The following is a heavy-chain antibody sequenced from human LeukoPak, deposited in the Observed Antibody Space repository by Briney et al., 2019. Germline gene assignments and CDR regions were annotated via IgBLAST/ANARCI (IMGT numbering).Heavy chain of an antibody. J-gene: IGHJ4*02. CDR1: GFTFSSYA. D-gene: IGHD3-10*01. Sequence: PGGSLRLSCAASGFTFSSYAMSWVRQAPGKGLEWVSAISGSGGSTYYADSVKGRFTISRDNSKNTLYLQMNSLRAEDTAVYYCAKDQVYYGSGSSSTPPGYWGQGTLVTVSS. CDR3: AKDQVYYGSGSSSTPPGY. V-gene: IGHV3-23*01. CDR2: ISGSGGST.